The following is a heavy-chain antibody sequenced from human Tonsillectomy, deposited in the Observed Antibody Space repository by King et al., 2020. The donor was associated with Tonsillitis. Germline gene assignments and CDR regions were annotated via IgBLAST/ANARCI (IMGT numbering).Heavy chain of an antibody. J-gene: IGHJ6*03. Sequence: VQLVQSGAEVKKPGASVKVSCKASGYTFTSYGISWVRQAPGQGLEWMGWISPYNGNSNYAQNLQGRVTMTTDTSTSTAYMELRSLRSDDTAVDYCARDWGSSGWHNYYYYYMDVWGKGTTVTVSS. CDR3: ARDWGSSGWHNYYYYYMDV. V-gene: IGHV1-18*01. D-gene: IGHD6-19*01. CDR1: GYTFTSYG. CDR2: ISPYNGNS.